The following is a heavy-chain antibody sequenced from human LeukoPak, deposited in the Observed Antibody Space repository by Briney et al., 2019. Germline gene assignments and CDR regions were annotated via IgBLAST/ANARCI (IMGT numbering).Heavy chain of an antibody. V-gene: IGHV4-34*01. CDR2: INHSGST. CDR1: GGSFSGYY. CDR3: ARRRSQLRYFDWSPFDY. J-gene: IGHJ4*02. Sequence: SETLSLTCAVYGGSFSGYYWSWIRQPPGKGLERIGEINHSGSTNYNPSLKSRVTISVDTSKNQFSLKLSSVTAADTAVYYCARRRSQLRYFDWSPFDYWGQGTLVTVSS. D-gene: IGHD3-9*01.